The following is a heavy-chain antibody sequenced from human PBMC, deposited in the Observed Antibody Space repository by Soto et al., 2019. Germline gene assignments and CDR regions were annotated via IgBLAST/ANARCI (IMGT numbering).Heavy chain of an antibody. CDR3: ARARVRGVIID. D-gene: IGHD3-10*01. CDR1: GFTFRTYT. Sequence: GGSLRLSCISSGFTFRTYTMNWVRQAPGKGLEWVSGIRGFSPYTFYAESVRGRFAISRDNAKNSLYLQMNSLRAEDTAVYYCARARVRGVIIDWGQGTLVTVSS. CDR2: IRGFSPYT. V-gene: IGHV3-21*01. J-gene: IGHJ4*02.